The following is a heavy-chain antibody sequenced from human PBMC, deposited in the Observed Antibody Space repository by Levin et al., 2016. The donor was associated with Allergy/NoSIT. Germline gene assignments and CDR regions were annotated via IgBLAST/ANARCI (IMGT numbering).Heavy chain of an antibody. V-gene: IGHV3-15*01. CDR2: IKSKTDGGTT. CDR1: GFTFSNAW. J-gene: IGHJ4*02. CDR3: TTNSRNYYDSSGYY. D-gene: IGHD3-22*01. Sequence: GGSLRLSCAASGFTFSNAWMSWVRQAPGKGLEWVGRIKSKTDGGTTDYAAPVKGRFTISRDDSKNTLYLQMNSLKTEDTAVYYCTTNSRNYYDSSGYYWGQGTLVTVSS.